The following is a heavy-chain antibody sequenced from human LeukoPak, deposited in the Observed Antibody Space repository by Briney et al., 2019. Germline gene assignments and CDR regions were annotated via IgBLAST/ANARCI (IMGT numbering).Heavy chain of an antibody. J-gene: IGHJ3*02. CDR3: ARHGPSYDIYAFEM. V-gene: IGHV4-59*08. CDR1: GGSISGYY. D-gene: IGHD3-9*01. CDR2: IYNSGNT. Sequence: SETLSLTCTVSGGSISGYYWSWIRQPPGKGLEWIGYIYNSGNTNNNPSLKSRVTISVDTSKNQYSLKLSSMTAADTAVYYCARHGPSYDIYAFEMWGQGTMVTVSS.